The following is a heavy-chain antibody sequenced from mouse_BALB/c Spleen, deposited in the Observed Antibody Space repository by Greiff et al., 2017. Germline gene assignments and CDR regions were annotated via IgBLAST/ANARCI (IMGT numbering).Heavy chain of an antibody. D-gene: IGHD2-2*01. J-gene: IGHJ3*01. CDR3: ARQGYDGAY. CDR1: GFAFSSYD. V-gene: IGHV5-9*02. CDR2: ISSGGSYT. Sequence: EVNVVESGGGLVKPGGSLKLSCAASGFAFSSYDMSWVRQTPEKRLEWVAYISSGGSYTYYPDSVKGRFTISRDNAKNTLYLQMSSLRSEDTAMYYCARQGYDGAYWGQGTLVTVSA.